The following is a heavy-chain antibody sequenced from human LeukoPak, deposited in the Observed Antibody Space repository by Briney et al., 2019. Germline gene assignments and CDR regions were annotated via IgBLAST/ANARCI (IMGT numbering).Heavy chain of an antibody. CDR3: ARENRAGGFSFDY. Sequence: GGSLRLSCAASGFTFSNAWMSWVRQAPGKGLEWVGRIKSKTDGGTTDYAAPVKGRFTISRDDSKNTLYLQMNSLRAEDTAVYYCARENRAGGFSFDYWGQGTLVAVSS. CDR1: GFTFSNAW. CDR2: IKSKTDGGTT. J-gene: IGHJ4*02. D-gene: IGHD3-10*01. V-gene: IGHV3-15*01.